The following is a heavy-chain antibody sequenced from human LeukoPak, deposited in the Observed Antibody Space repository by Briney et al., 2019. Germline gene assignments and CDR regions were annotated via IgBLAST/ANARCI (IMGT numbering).Heavy chain of an antibody. J-gene: IGHJ4*02. Sequence: GASVKVSCKASGGTFSSYAIGWVRQAPGQGLEWMGGIIPIFGTANYAQKFQGRVTITADKSTSTAYMELSSLRSEDTAVYYCARDLVDTAMGYYFDYWGRGTLVTVSS. CDR3: ARDLVDTAMGYYFDY. CDR1: GGTFSSYA. V-gene: IGHV1-69*06. CDR2: IIPIFGTA. D-gene: IGHD5-18*01.